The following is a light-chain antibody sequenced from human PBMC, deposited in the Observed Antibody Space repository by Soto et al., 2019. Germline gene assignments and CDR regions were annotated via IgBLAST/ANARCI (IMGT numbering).Light chain of an antibody. V-gene: IGKV1-5*03. CDR1: QTMSSW. Sequence: DIQMTQSPSSLSGTVGDRVTITCRASQTMSSWLAWYQQKPGKAPKLLIYKASTLKSGVPSRFSGSGSGTEFALTISSLQPDDFATYYYQHYNSYSGAYGQGTKVDIK. CDR3: QHYNSYSGA. CDR2: KAS. J-gene: IGKJ1*01.